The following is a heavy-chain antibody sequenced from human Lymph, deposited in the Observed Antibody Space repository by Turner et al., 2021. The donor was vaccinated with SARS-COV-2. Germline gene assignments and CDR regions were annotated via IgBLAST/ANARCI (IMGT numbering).Heavy chain of an antibody. CDR3: ARDVERYNDFWSGYSGGYGLDV. CDR1: GYTFTGYD. Sequence: QVQLVQSGAEVKKPGASVQVSCKASGYTFTGYDMHWGRQAPGQGLEWMGWINPNSGGTNYAQKFQGRVTMTRDTSISTAYMELSRLRSDDTAVYYCARDVERYNDFWSGYSGGYGLDVWGQGTTVTVSS. D-gene: IGHD3-3*01. J-gene: IGHJ6*02. CDR2: INPNSGGT. V-gene: IGHV1-2*02.